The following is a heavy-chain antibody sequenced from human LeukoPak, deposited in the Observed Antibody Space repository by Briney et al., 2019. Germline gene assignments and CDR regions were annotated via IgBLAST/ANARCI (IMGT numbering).Heavy chain of an antibody. J-gene: IGHJ1*01. Sequence: SETLSLTCAVFGGSFNGYYWSWIRQPPGKGLEWIGELNHSGSTNYNPSLKSRVTISVDTSKNQFSLKLSSVTAADTAVYYCARGPPQFAFGVVTFPFQHWGQGTLVTVSS. CDR1: GGSFNGYY. D-gene: IGHD3-3*01. CDR2: LNHSGST. CDR3: ARGPPQFAFGVVTFPFQH. V-gene: IGHV4-34*01.